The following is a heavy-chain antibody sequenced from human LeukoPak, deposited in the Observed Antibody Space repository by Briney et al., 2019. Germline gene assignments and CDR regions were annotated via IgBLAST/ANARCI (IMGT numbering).Heavy chain of an antibody. CDR1: GGSISNYY. D-gene: IGHD5-12*01. J-gene: IGHJ4*02. V-gene: IGHV4-4*07. CDR2: IYISETT. Sequence: SETLSLTCTVSGGSISNYYWSWIRQPAGKGLEWIGRIYISETTIYNPSLKSRVTMSVDTSKNLFSLRLNSVTAADTAVYYCAAGGGYDYYFEYWGQGILVTVSS. CDR3: AAGGGYDYYFEY.